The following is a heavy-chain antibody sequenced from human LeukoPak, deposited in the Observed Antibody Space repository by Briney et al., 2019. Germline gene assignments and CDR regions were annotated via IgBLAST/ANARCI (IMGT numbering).Heavy chain of an antibody. CDR2: IRFDGSHQ. J-gene: IGHJ4*02. CDR1: GFTFTTSG. CDR3: ARVKRGGYDSFDY. Sequence: SLRLSCAASGFTFTTSGMHWVRQAPGKGLEWVAFIRFDGSHQYYADSVKGRFTITRDNSMNTLYLHLNSLRPEDTALYYCARVKRGGYDSFDYWGQGTLVTVSS. D-gene: IGHD5-12*01. V-gene: IGHV3-30*02.